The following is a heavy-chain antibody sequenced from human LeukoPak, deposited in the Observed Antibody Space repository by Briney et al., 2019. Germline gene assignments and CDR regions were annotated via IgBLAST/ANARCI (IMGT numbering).Heavy chain of an antibody. V-gene: IGHV4-39*01. CDR2: IHYRGST. J-gene: IGHJ4*02. D-gene: IGHD1-1*01. Sequence: PSETLSLTCTVSDGSISSSSYYWGWIRQPPGKGLEWIGSIHYRGSTSYNPSLKSRVTISVDTSKNQFSLKLSSVTAADTAVYYCARYRYNWNNDYWGQGTLVSVSS. CDR3: ARYRYNWNNDY. CDR1: DGSISSSSYY.